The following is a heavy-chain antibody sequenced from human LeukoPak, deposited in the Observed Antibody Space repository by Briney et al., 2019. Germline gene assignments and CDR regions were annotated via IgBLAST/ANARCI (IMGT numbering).Heavy chain of an antibody. CDR2: INHSGST. Sequence: SETLSLTCAVYGGSFSGYYWSWIRQPPGKGLEWIGEINHSGSTNYNPSLKSRVTISVDTSKNQFSLKLSSVTAADTAVYYCARVKRVVTMVRGVRDYYYYMDVWGKGTTVTVSS. CDR3: ARVKRVVTMVRGVRDYYYYMDV. J-gene: IGHJ6*03. CDR1: GGSFSGYY. D-gene: IGHD3-10*01. V-gene: IGHV4-34*01.